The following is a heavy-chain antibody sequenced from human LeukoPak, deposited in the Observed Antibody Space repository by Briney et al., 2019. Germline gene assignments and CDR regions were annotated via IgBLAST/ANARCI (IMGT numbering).Heavy chain of an antibody. CDR2: LSGSGITT. CDR3: AKGIYSSGWSYFDY. J-gene: IGHJ4*01. CDR1: GFTFSNSA. Sequence: PGGSLRLSCAASGFTFSNSAMSWVRQAPGKGLEWVSTLSGSGITTYYADSVKGRFTISRDNSKNTLHLQMNSVRAEDTAVYYCAKGIYSSGWSYFDYWGHGTLVTVSS. D-gene: IGHD6-19*01. V-gene: IGHV3-23*01.